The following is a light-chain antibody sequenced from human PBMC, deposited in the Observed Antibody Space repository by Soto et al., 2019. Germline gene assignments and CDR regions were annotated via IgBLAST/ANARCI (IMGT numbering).Light chain of an antibody. CDR3: LQDHNYPLT. CDR1: QGIGND. J-gene: IGKJ4*01. Sequence: AIQMTQSPSSLSVSVGDRVTITCRASQGIGNDVGWYQQKPGKAPKLLIYAASSLQSGVPSRFSGIRSGTDFTLTISSLQPEDFATYYCLQDHNYPLTFGGGTKVEIK. V-gene: IGKV1-6*01. CDR2: AAS.